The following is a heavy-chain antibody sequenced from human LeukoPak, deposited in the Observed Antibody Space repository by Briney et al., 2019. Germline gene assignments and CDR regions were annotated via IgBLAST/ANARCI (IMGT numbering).Heavy chain of an antibody. CDR3: AKENSPSVAGEGYYFDY. CDR1: GFTFSSYA. J-gene: IGHJ4*02. Sequence: PGGSLRLSCAASGFTFSSYAVSWVRQAPGKGLEWVSAISGSGGSTYYADSVKGRFTISRDNSKNTLYLQMNSLRAEDTAVYYCAKENSPSVAGEGYYFDYWGQGTLVTVSS. D-gene: IGHD6-19*01. CDR2: ISGSGGST. V-gene: IGHV3-23*01.